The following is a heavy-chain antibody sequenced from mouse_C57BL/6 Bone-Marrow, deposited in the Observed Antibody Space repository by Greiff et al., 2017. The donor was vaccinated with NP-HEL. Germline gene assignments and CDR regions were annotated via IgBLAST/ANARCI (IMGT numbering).Heavy chain of an antibody. D-gene: IGHD4-1*01. Sequence: EVKLMESGGGLVQPGGSLSLSCAASGFTFTDYYMSWVRQPPGKALEWLGFIRNKANGYTTEYSASVKGRFTISRDNSQSVLYLQMNALRAEYSATYYCARPSANWDSWDYWGQGTTLTVSS. CDR1: GFTFTDYY. CDR2: IRNKANGYTT. J-gene: IGHJ2*01. V-gene: IGHV7-3*01. CDR3: ARPSANWDSWDY.